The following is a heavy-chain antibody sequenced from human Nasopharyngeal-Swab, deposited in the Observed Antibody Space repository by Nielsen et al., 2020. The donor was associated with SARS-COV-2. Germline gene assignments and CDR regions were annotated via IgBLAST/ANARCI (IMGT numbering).Heavy chain of an antibody. CDR3: TREYDDSWYAEIFDY. CDR1: GFTFGDYA. V-gene: IGHV3-49*04. J-gene: IGHJ4*02. D-gene: IGHD6-13*01. CDR2: IRSKANGGTT. Sequence: GESLKISCTASGFTFGDYAMSWVRQAPGKGLEWVGFIRSKANGGTTEYAASVKGRFTISRDDSKSIAYLQLNSLKTEDTAVYYYTREYDDSWYAEIFDYWGQGTLVTVSS.